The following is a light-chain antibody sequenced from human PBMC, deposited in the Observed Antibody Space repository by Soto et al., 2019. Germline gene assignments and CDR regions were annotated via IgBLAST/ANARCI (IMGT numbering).Light chain of an antibody. V-gene: IGKV3-20*01. Sequence: EIVLTQSPGTLSLSPGERATLSCRASQSVSSSYLAWYQQTPGQAPRLLIYGASSRATGIPDRFSGSGSGTDFTLTISSLEPEDFAVYYCQQHGSSPLTFGGGTKVEIK. CDR1: QSVSSSY. CDR3: QQHGSSPLT. J-gene: IGKJ4*02. CDR2: GAS.